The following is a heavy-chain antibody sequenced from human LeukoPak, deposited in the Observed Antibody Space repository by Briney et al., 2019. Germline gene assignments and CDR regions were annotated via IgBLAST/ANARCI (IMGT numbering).Heavy chain of an antibody. CDR2: ISGSGGST. Sequence: GGSLRLSXAASGFTFSSYAMSWVGQAPGKGLEWVSAISGSGGSTYYADSVKGRFTISRDNSKNTLYLQMNSLRAEDTAVYYCASSPPAFGYSSSWYYFDYWGQGTLVTVSS. CDR1: GFTFSSYA. CDR3: ASSPPAFGYSSSWYYFDY. J-gene: IGHJ4*02. V-gene: IGHV3-23*01. D-gene: IGHD6-13*01.